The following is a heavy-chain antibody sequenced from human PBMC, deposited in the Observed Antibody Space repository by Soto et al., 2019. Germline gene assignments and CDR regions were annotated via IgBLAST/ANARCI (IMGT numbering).Heavy chain of an antibody. CDR2: IYYSGST. V-gene: IGHV4-39*02. D-gene: IGHD6-6*01. J-gene: IGHJ5*02. CDR3: AREYSSSARESNWFDP. CDR1: GGSISSSSYY. Sequence: LSLTCTVSGGSISSSSYYWGWIRQPPGKGLEWIGSIYYSGSTYYNPSLKSRVTISVDTSKNQFSLKLSSVTAADTAVYYCAREYSSSARESNWFDPWGQGTLVTVSS.